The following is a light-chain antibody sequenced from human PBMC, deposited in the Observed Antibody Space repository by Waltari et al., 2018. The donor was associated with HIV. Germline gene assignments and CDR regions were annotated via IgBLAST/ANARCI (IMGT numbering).Light chain of an antibody. Sequence: DVVMTQSPDSLTVSVGERATLNCKSSQSLLYGSNNKNYLAWYQQRPGHRPKLLIYRASTRQSGVPDRFIGSGSGTDFSLTISSLQAEDVAVYYCQQYYLVPYTFGQGTKLEIK. CDR1: QSLLYGSNNKNY. CDR2: RAS. V-gene: IGKV4-1*01. J-gene: IGKJ2*01. CDR3: QQYYLVPYT.